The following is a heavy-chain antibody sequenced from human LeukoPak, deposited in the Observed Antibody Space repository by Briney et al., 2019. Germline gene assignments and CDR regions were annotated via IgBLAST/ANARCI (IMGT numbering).Heavy chain of an antibody. CDR1: GFTFSSYE. V-gene: IGHV3-48*03. D-gene: IGHD4-17*01. Sequence: PGGSLRLSCAASGFTFSSYEMNWVRQAPGKGLEWVSYISSSGSTIYYADSVKGRFTISRDNAKNSLYLQMTSLRAEDTAVYYCARVSPNTVTTLQYFDYWGQGTLVTVSS. J-gene: IGHJ4*02. CDR3: ARVSPNTVTTLQYFDY. CDR2: ISSSGSTI.